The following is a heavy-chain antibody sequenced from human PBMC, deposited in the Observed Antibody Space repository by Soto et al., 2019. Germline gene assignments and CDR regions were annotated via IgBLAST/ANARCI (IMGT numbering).Heavy chain of an antibody. J-gene: IGHJ3*02. CDR2: IYHSGST. Sequence: SETLSLTCAVSGDSISSGGYSWSWIRQPPGKGLEWIGYIYHSGSTYYNPSLKSRVTISVDRSKNQFSLKLSSVTAADTAVYYCARGVDTAMVGAFDIWGQGTMVTVSS. CDR1: GDSISSGGYS. D-gene: IGHD5-18*01. CDR3: ARGVDTAMVGAFDI. V-gene: IGHV4-30-2*01.